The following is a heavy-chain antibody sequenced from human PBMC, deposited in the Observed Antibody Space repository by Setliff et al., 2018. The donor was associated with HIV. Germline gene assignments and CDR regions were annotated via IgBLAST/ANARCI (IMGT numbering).Heavy chain of an antibody. CDR3: AKDATRLYGDFFDY. CDR1: GFTFSPYW. J-gene: IGHJ4*02. V-gene: IGHV3-30*18. Sequence: GGSLRLSCAASGFTFSPYWMHWVRQAPGKGLVWVAVMSYDGNNKYYADSVKGRFTISRDNSKNTLYLQMNSLRAEDTAVYYCAKDATRLYGDFFDYWGQGTLVTVSS. D-gene: IGHD4-17*01. CDR2: MSYDGNNK.